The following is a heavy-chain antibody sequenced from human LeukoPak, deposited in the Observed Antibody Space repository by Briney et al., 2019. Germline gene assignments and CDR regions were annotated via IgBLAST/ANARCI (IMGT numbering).Heavy chain of an antibody. V-gene: IGHV3-23*01. CDR3: AKPYDSSGYYFPSDY. D-gene: IGHD3-22*01. CDR1: GFTFSSYA. Sequence: GGSLRLSCAASGFTFSSYAMSWVREAPGKGVEWVSDISGSGGSTYYGDCVKGRCTISTDNYKNTLHLQMNSLRADETAVYYCAKPYDSSGYYFPSDYWGQGTLVTVSS. CDR2: ISGSGGST. J-gene: IGHJ4*02.